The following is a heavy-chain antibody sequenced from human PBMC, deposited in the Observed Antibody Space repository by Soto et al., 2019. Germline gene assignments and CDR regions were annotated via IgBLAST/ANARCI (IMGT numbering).Heavy chain of an antibody. J-gene: IGHJ6*02. CDR3: ARDLVPAAISFYGMDV. CDR2: INPNSGAT. Sequence: GASVKVSCKASGYTFTDYYIHWVRQAPGQGLEWMGWINPNSGATNYAQKFQGRVTMTRDTSISTAYMELSRLRSDDTAVCYCARDLVPAAISFYGMDVWGQGTTVTVSS. V-gene: IGHV1-2*02. CDR1: GYTFTDYY. D-gene: IGHD2-2*01.